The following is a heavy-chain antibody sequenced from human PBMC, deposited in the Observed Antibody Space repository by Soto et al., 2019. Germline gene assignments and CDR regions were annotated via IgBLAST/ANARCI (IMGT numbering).Heavy chain of an antibody. CDR1: GFSFSSSD. CDR2: INYSGRYM. J-gene: IGHJ4*02. D-gene: IGHD3-22*01. Sequence: EVQLVESGGGLVEPGGSLRLSCATSGFSFSSSDMTWVRQAPGKGLEYVSSINYSGRYMFYAGSLRGRFTVSRDNAKNSLYLQMNSLRDEDTAVYYCARKSSSDSTGYDYFDYWGQGTLVTVSS. V-gene: IGHV3-21*06. CDR3: ARKSSSDSTGYDYFDY.